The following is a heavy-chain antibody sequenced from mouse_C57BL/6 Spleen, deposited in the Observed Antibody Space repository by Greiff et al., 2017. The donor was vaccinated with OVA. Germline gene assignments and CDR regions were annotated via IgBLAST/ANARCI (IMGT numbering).Heavy chain of an antibody. V-gene: IGHV5-17*01. J-gene: IGHJ3*01. Sequence: EVKLVESGGGLVKPGGSLKLSCAASGFTFSDYGMHWVRQAPEKGLEWVAYISSGSSTIYYADTVKGRFTISRDKAKNTLFLQMTSLRSEDTAMSYCDRKQFAYWGQRTLVTVSA. CDR2: ISSGSSTI. CDR3: DRKQFAY. CDR1: GFTFSDYG.